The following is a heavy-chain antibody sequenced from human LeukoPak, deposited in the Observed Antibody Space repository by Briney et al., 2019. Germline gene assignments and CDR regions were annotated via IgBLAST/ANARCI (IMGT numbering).Heavy chain of an antibody. CDR1: GFTFSSYA. CDR3: AKWLGYDFWSGYYAIDY. CDR2: ISGSGGST. J-gene: IGHJ4*02. D-gene: IGHD3-3*01. Sequence: GGSLRLSCAASGFTFSSYAMSWVRQAPGKGLEWVSGISGSGGSTNYADSVKGRFTISRGNSKNTLYLQMNSLRAEDTAVYYCAKWLGYDFWSGYYAIDYWGQGTLVTVSS. V-gene: IGHV3-23*01.